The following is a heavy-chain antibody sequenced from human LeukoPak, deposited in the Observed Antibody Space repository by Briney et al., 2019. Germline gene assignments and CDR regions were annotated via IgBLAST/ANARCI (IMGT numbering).Heavy chain of an antibody. CDR2: IRYDGSNK. CDR1: GFTFSSCG. D-gene: IGHD3-9*01. V-gene: IGHV3-30*02. CDR3: ARDGHYDILTGYFQD. Sequence: GGSLRLSCAASGFTFSSCGMHWVRQAPGKGLEWVAFIRYDGSNKYYADSVKGRFTISRDNAKNSLYLQMNSLRAEDTAVYYCARDGHYDILTGYFQDWGQGTLVTVSS. J-gene: IGHJ1*01.